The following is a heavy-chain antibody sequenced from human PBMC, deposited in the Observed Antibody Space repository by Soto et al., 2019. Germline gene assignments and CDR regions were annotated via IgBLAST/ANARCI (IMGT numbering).Heavy chain of an antibody. CDR2: ISGSGGST. V-gene: IGHV3-23*01. Sequence: GESLKISCAASGFTFSSYAMSWVRQAPGKGLEWVSAISGSGGSTYYADSVKGRFTISRDNSKNTLYLQMNSLRAEDTAVYYCAKDIGYVDDYIWGSYRSSGFDYWGQGTLVTVSS. CDR3: AKDIGYVDDYIWGSYRSSGFDY. J-gene: IGHJ4*02. CDR1: GFTFSSYA. D-gene: IGHD3-16*02.